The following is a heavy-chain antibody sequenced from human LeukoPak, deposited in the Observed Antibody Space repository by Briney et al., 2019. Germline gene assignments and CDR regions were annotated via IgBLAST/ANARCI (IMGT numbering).Heavy chain of an antibody. V-gene: IGHV3-74*01. CDR1: GFTLSSFW. J-gene: IGHJ4*02. D-gene: IGHD1-1*01. Sequence: PGGSRRLSCVRSGFTLSSFWMHWVRQVPGKGLLWVARISPDGTRTTYADSVNGRATISRDNAKNTVYLHRSSLGGDDTAVYYCIGGPQYDRNFEYWGQGTLLSVSS. CDR2: ISPDGTRT. CDR3: IGGPQYDRNFEY.